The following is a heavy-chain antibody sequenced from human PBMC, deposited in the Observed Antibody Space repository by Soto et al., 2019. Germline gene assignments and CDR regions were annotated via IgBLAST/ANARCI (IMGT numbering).Heavy chain of an antibody. J-gene: IGHJ6*02. Sequence: PSETLSLTCTVSGGSVSSGSYYWSWIRQPPGKGLEWIGYIYYSGSTNYNPSLKSRVTISVDTSKNQFSLKLSSVTAADTAVYYCATFAPPDSSYYYYGMDVWGQGTMVTVSS. CDR2: IYYSGST. CDR3: ATFAPPDSSYYYYGMDV. D-gene: IGHD2-15*01. V-gene: IGHV4-61*01. CDR1: GGSVSSGSYY.